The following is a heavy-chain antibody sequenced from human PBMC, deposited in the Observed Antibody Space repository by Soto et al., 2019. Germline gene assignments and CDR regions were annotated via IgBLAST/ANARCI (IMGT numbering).Heavy chain of an antibody. Sequence: WVRQAPGKGREWVSAISGSGGSTYYADSVKGRFTISRDNSKNTLYLQMNSLRAEDTAVYYCAKNSRFDPWGQGTLVTVSS. CDR2: ISGSGGST. V-gene: IGHV3-23*01. J-gene: IGHJ5*02. D-gene: IGHD2-15*01. CDR3: AKNSRFDP.